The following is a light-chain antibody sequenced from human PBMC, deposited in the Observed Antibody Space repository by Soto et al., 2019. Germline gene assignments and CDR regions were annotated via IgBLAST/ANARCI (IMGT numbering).Light chain of an antibody. CDR1: SSDVGRYNY. J-gene: IGLJ1*01. CDR2: DVS. V-gene: IGLV2-11*01. CDR3: CSYAGSPYV. Sequence: QSALTQPRSVSGSPGQSVTISCTGTSSDVGRYNYVSWYQHHPGKAPKLMIYDVSTRPSGVPDRFSGSKSGTTVSLTISGLQAEDEADYYCCSYAGSPYVFGTGTKVTVL.